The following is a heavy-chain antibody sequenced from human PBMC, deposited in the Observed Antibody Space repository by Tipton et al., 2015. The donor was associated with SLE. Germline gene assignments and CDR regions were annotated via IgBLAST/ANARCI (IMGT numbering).Heavy chain of an antibody. CDR2: ISAYNGNT. CDR3: ARDEAVPAAFEWFDP. Sequence: QLVQSGAEVKKPGASVKVSCKASGYTFTSYGISWVRQAPGQGLEWMGWISAYNGNTNYAQKLQGRVTMTTDTSTSTAYMELRSLRSDDTAGYYGARDEAVPAAFEWFDPWGQGTLVTVSS. J-gene: IGHJ5*02. V-gene: IGHV1-18*01. CDR1: GYTFTSYG. D-gene: IGHD2-2*01.